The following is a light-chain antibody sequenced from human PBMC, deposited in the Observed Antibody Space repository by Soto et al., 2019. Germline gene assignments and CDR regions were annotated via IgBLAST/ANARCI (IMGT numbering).Light chain of an antibody. J-gene: IGLJ3*02. V-gene: IGLV2-11*01. Sequence: QSVLTQPLSVSGSPGQSVTISCTGTSSDVGDYNYVSWYQQYPGKAPKLVVYDVRKRPSGVPDRFSGSKSGNTSYLTISGRQAEDEADYYCCSFAGSYTFWVFGGGTKLTVL. CDR3: CSFAGSYTFWV. CDR2: DVR. CDR1: SSDVGDYNY.